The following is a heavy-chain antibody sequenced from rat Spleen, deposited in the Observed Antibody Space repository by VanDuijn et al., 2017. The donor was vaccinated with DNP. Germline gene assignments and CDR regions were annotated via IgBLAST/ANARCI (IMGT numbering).Heavy chain of an antibody. V-gene: IGHV5-31*01. CDR3: VRRGYTTDYYYAMDA. D-gene: IGHD1-6*01. CDR2: ITSSGGSI. Sequence: EVQLVESGGDLVQPGRSLKLSCVASGFTFSNYWMTWIRQVPGRGLEWVASITSSGGSIYYPDSVKGRFTISRDDAKNTLYLQMNSLRSEDTATYYCVRRGYTTDYYYAMDAWGQGTSVTVSS. CDR1: GFTFSNYW. J-gene: IGHJ4*01.